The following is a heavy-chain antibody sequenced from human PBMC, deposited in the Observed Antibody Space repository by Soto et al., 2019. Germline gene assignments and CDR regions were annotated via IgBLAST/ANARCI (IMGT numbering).Heavy chain of an antibody. J-gene: IGHJ6*02. Sequence: PSETLSLTCTVSGGSVSSGSYYWSWIRQPPGKGLEWIGYIYYSGSTNYNPSLKSRVTISVDTSKNQFSLKLSSVTAADTAVYYCARAGVRFLEWYQTAFNYYYGMDVWGQGTTITVS. CDR3: ARAGVRFLEWYQTAFNYYYGMDV. D-gene: IGHD3-3*01. CDR1: GGSVSSGSYY. CDR2: IYYSGST. V-gene: IGHV4-61*01.